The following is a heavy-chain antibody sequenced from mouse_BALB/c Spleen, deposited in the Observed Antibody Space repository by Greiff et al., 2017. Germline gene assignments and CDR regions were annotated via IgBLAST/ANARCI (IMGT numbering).Heavy chain of an antibody. CDR3: TREADYAWFAY. J-gene: IGHJ3*01. CDR1: GYTFTSYW. Sequence: VQLQQSGTVLARPGASVKMSCKASGYTFTSYWMHWVKQRPGQGLEWIGAIYPGNSDTSYNQKFKGKAKLTAVTSTSTAYMELSSLTNEDSAVYYCTREADYAWFAYWGQGTLVTVSA. V-gene: IGHV1-5*01. D-gene: IGHD2-4*01. CDR2: IYPGNSDT.